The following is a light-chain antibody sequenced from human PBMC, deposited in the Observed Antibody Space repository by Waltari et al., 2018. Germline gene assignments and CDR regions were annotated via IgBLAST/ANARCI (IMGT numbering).Light chain of an antibody. V-gene: IGLV2-11*01. CDR1: SSHVGGSNY. Sequence: QSALTQPRSVSASPGQSVTISCTGTSSHVGGSNYVSWYQQHPGKAPKLMIYDVSKRPSGVPDRFSGSKSGNTASRTISGLQAEDEADYYCCSYAGSYTVVFGGGTKLTVL. CDR2: DVS. J-gene: IGLJ2*01. CDR3: CSYAGSYTVV.